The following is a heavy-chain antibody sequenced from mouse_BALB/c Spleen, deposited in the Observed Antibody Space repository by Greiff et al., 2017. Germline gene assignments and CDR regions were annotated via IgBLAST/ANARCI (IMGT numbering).Heavy chain of an antibody. J-gene: IGHJ4*01. CDR2: ISSGGSYT. D-gene: IGHD2-3*01. V-gene: IGHV5-9-1*01. CDR3: ARLGLLRAMDY. CDR1: GFTFSSYA. Sequence: EVMLVESGGGLVQPGGSLKLSCAASGFTFSSYAMSWVRQTPEKRLEWVATISSGGSYTYYPDSVKGRFTISRDNAKNTLYLQMSSLRSEDTAMYYCARLGLLRAMDYWGQGTSVTVSS.